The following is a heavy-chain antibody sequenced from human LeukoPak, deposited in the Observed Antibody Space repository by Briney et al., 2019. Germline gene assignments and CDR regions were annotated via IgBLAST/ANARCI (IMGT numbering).Heavy chain of an antibody. Sequence: GGSLRLSCAASGFSFSSYAMSWVRRAPGKGLEWVSAISGSGGSTYYADSVKGRFTISRDNSKNTLYLQMNSLRAEDTAVYYCAKASGNYREYYFDYWGQGTLVTVSS. D-gene: IGHD1-26*01. V-gene: IGHV3-23*01. CDR2: ISGSGGST. J-gene: IGHJ4*02. CDR1: GFSFSSYA. CDR3: AKASGNYREYYFDY.